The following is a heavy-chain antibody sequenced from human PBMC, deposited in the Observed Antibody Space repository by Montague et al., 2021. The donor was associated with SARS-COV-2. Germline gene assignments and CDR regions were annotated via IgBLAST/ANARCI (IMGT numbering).Heavy chain of an antibody. J-gene: IGHJ4*02. CDR3: ARDIAVAGLFDY. V-gene: IGHV4-61*02. CDR1: GVSVTTSDYF. Sequence: TLSLTCTVAGVSVTTSDYFWSWIRQPAGKGLEWIGRISISGSTNYNPSLKSRVTISVDTSKNQFSLKLSSVTAADTAVYYCARDIAVAGLFDYWGQGTLVTVSS. CDR2: ISISGST. D-gene: IGHD6-19*01.